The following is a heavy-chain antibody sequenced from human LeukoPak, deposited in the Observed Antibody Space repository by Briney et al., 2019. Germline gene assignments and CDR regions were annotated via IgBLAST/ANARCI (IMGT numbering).Heavy chain of an antibody. CDR2: INSGSTTI. V-gene: IGHV3-48*01. Sequence: GGSLRLSCEASGFIFSSYSMNWVRQAPGKGLEWISKINSGSTTIYYKDSVRGRFTISRDNTKNSLSLQMNNLGVEDTAVYYCARDSPRLSYWGQGTLVTVSS. CDR1: GFIFSSYS. J-gene: IGHJ4*02. CDR3: ARDSPRLSY.